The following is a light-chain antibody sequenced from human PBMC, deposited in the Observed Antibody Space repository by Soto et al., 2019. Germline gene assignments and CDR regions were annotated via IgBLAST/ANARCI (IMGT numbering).Light chain of an antibody. CDR1: SSDVGAYNL. J-gene: IGLJ1*01. CDR3: CSYAGRPYV. Sequence: QSVLTQPASVSGSPGQSITISCTGTSSDVGAYNLVSWYQVHPGKAPKLMIFEVTKRPSGVSNRFSGSKSGNTASLTISGLHTEDEADYFCCSYAGRPYVXGTGTKVTVL. V-gene: IGLV2-23*02. CDR2: EVT.